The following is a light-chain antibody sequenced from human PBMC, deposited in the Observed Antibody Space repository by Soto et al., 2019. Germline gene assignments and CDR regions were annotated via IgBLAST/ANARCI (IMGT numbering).Light chain of an antibody. Sequence: QSGLTQPPSASGTPGQTIIISCSGSSSNVGRNTVNWYQHPPGTAPKVLIYRNSHRPSGVPDRFSGSQSGSSASLAISGLQSEDEADYYCAAWDDNLRGLVFGGGTKLTV. V-gene: IGLV1-44*01. CDR1: SSNVGRNT. CDR3: AAWDDNLRGLV. CDR2: RNS. J-gene: IGLJ3*02.